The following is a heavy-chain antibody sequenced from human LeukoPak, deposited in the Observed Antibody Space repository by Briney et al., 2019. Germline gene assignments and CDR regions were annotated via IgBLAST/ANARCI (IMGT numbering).Heavy chain of an antibody. CDR1: GYTFTGYY. CDR3: ARDYYDSSGYYPYDDY. Sequence: GASVKVSCKASGYTFTGYYMHWVRQAPGQGLEWMGWINPNSGGTNYAQKFQGRVTMTRDTSISTAYMELSRLRSDDTAVYYCARDYYDSSGYYPYDDYWGQGTLVTVSS. V-gene: IGHV1-2*02. J-gene: IGHJ4*02. CDR2: INPNSGGT. D-gene: IGHD3-22*01.